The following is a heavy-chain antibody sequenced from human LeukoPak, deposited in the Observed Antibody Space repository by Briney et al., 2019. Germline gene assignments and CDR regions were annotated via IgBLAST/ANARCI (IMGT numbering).Heavy chain of an antibody. J-gene: IGHJ4*02. D-gene: IGHD6-13*01. CDR3: ARESGAAAGRREFDY. CDR2: ISAYNGNT. CDR1: GYIFTSYA. Sequence: ASVKVSCKASGYIFTSYAMHWVRQAPGQGLEWMGWISAYNGNTNYAQKLQGRVTMTTDTSTSTAYMEVRSLRSDDTAVYYCARESGAAAGRREFDYWGQGTLVTVSS. V-gene: IGHV1-18*01.